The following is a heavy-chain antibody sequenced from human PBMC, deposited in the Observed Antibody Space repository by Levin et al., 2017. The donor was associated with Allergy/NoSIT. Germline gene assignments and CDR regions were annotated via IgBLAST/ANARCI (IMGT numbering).Heavy chain of an antibody. CDR3: ARLSSTNFDP. Sequence: KPSETLSLTCTVSGGSISSDLYYWGWIRQPPGKGLEWVGTISYSGSTYYNPSLKSRVTISVDTSNNQFSLRLNSVTAADAAVYFCARLSSTNFDPWGQGTLVTVSS. J-gene: IGHJ5*02. V-gene: IGHV4-39*01. D-gene: IGHD1-14*01. CDR2: ISYSGST. CDR1: GGSISSDLYY.